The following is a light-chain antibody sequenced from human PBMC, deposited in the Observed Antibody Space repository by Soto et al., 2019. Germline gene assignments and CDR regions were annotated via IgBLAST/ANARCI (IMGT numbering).Light chain of an antibody. J-gene: IGKJ2*01. CDR3: QQYNNWPYT. V-gene: IGKV3-15*01. CDR1: QSVSSN. Sequence: EIVMTQSPATLSVSPGVRATLSCRASQSVSSNLAWYQQKPGQAPRLLIYGASTRATGIPARFSGSGSGTEFTLTISSLQSEDFAIYYCQQYNNWPYTFGKGTKMEIK. CDR2: GAS.